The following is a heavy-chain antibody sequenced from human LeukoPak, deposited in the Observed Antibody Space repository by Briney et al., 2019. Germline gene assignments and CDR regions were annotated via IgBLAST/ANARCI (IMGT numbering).Heavy chain of an antibody. D-gene: IGHD2-2*01. CDR2: IKPDGSQT. CDR3: VRDGPAFLDFDY. V-gene: IGHV3-7*01. Sequence: GGPLRLSCAASGFSFNGDWMNWVRQAPGKGLEWVANIKPDGSQTYYGDSVKGRFSISRDNAKKLLFLQMNSLRAEDTAVYYCVRDGPAFLDFDYWGQGTLVTVSS. CDR1: GFSFNGDW. J-gene: IGHJ4*02.